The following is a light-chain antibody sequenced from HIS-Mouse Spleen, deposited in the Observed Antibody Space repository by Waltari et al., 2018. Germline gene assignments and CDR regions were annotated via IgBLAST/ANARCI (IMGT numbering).Light chain of an antibody. CDR2: EVS. J-gene: IGLJ2*01. CDR1: SSDVGGYNY. V-gene: IGLV2-14*01. Sequence: QSALTQPASVSGSPGQSITISCTGTSSDVGGYNYVSWYQQHPGKAPKLMIYEVSNRPSGVSTRFSGYKSGNTASLTISGLQAEDEADYYCSSYTSSSTLYVVFGGGTKLTVL. CDR3: SSYTSSSTLYVV.